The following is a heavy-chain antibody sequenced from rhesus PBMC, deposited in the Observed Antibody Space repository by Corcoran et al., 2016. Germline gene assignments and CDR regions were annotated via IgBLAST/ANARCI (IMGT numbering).Heavy chain of an antibody. V-gene: IGHV4-169*02. CDR2: IYGSGSST. Sequence: QLQLQESGPGLVKPSETLSLTCAVSGGSISSSYWSWTRQAPGKGLEWIGYIYGSGSSTNYNPSLKSRVTLSVDTSKNQLSLKLSSVTTADTAVYYCARDGTAGDFDVWGPGVLVTVSS. J-gene: IGHJ5-1*01. CDR3: ARDGTAGDFDV. D-gene: IGHD1-1*01. CDR1: GGSISSSY.